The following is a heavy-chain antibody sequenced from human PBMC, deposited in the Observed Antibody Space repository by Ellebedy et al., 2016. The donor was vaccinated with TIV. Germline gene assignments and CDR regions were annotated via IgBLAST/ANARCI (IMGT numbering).Heavy chain of an antibody. V-gene: IGHV3-9*01. CDR3: AKDLFSGSFPTYNFDY. Sequence: SLKISXAASGFIFHDYAMHWVRQAPGKGLEWVSGLSWNSGSIGFADSVKGRFSISRDNANNSLYLQMNNLTAEDTALYYCAKDLFSGSFPTYNFDYWGQGALVTVSS. D-gene: IGHD1-26*01. CDR2: LSWNSGSI. J-gene: IGHJ4*02. CDR1: GFIFHDYA.